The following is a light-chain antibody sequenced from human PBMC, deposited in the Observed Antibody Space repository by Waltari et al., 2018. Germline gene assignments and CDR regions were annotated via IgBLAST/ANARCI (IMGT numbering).Light chain of an antibody. V-gene: IGKV1-9*01. CDR2: AAS. J-gene: IGKJ4*01. CDR3: QQLNSYPHT. Sequence: IQLTQSPSSLSASVGDRVTITCRASQGISSYLAWYQQKPGKAPKLLIYAASTLQSGVPARFSGSRSVTDFTLTISSLQPEDFATYYCQQLNSYPHTFGGGTKVEIK. CDR1: QGISSY.